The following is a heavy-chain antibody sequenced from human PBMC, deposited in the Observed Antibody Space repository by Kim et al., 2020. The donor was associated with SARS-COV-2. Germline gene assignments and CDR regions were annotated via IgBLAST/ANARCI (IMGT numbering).Heavy chain of an antibody. D-gene: IGHD3-22*01. Sequence: SETLSLTCTVSGGSISSGGYYWSWIRQHPGKGLEWIGYIYYSGSTYYNPSLKSRVTISVDTSKNQFSLKLSSVTAADTAVYYCARGRTSLKQYYYDSSGYNEYVDYWGQGTLVTVSS. CDR1: GGSISSGGYY. CDR2: IYYSGST. V-gene: IGHV4-31*03. CDR3: ARGRTSLKQYYYDSSGYNEYVDY. J-gene: IGHJ4*02.